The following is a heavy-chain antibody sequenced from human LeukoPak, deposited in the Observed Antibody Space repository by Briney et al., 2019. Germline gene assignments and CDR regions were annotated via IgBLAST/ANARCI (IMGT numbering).Heavy chain of an antibody. Sequence: GGSLRLSCAASGFTFSSYAMHWVRQAPGKGLEWVAVISYDGSNKYYADSAKGRFTISRDNSKNTLYLQMNSLRAEDTAVYYCARDPSRLRGYSNFDYWGQGTLVTVSS. CDR2: ISYDGSNK. CDR1: GFTFSSYA. V-gene: IGHV3-30*04. J-gene: IGHJ4*02. D-gene: IGHD4-11*01. CDR3: ARDPSRLRGYSNFDY.